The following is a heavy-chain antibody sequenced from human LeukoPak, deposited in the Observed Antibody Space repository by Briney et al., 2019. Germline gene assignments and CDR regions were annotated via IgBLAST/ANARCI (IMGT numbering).Heavy chain of an antibody. Sequence: GGSLRLSCAASGFTFSDYYMSWIRQAPGKGLEWISYISSSGGAIYYANSVKGRFTISRDNAKNSLYLQMNSLRASDTAMYYCARHTTTGADYWGQGTLVTVSS. V-gene: IGHV3-11*01. CDR2: ISSSGGAI. J-gene: IGHJ4*02. CDR1: GFTFSDYY. CDR3: ARHTTTGADY. D-gene: IGHD1-1*01.